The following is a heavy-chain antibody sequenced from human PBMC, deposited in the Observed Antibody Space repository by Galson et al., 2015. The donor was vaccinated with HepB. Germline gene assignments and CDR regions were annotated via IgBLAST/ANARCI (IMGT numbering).Heavy chain of an antibody. D-gene: IGHD6-19*01. V-gene: IGHV5-51*01. Sequence: QSGAEVKKPGESLKISCKGSGYSFTSYWIGWVRQMPGKGLEWMGIIYPGDSDTRYSPSFQGQVTISADKSISTAYLQWSSLKASDTAMYYCARHPREDSSGWYYAELDVGDWYFDLWGRGTLVTVSS. J-gene: IGHJ2*01. CDR1: GYSFTSYW. CDR2: IYPGDSDT. CDR3: ARHPREDSSGWYYAELDVGDWYFDL.